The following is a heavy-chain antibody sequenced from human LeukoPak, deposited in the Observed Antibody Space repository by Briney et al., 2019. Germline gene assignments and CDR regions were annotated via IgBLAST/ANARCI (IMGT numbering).Heavy chain of an antibody. Sequence: GGSLRLSCAASGFTFSDYYMSWIRQAPGKGLGWVSYISSSGSTIYYADSVKGRFTISRDNAKNSLYLQMNSLRAEDTAVYYCARDAWIQLFDAFDIWGQGTMVTVSS. D-gene: IGHD5-18*01. J-gene: IGHJ3*02. CDR1: GFTFSDYY. CDR3: ARDAWIQLFDAFDI. CDR2: ISSSGSTI. V-gene: IGHV3-11*04.